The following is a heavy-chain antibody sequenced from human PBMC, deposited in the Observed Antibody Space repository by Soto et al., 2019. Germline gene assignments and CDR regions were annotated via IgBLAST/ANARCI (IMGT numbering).Heavy chain of an antibody. D-gene: IGHD3-3*01. CDR2: ISGSGGST. CDR3: AKQNRAGIFGVVITSYYYYGMVA. CDR1: GFTFSSYA. V-gene: IGHV3-23*01. J-gene: IGHJ6*02. Sequence: PGGSLRLSCAASGFTFSSYAMSWVRQAPGKGLEWVSAISGSGGSTYYADSVKGRFTISRDNSKNTLYLQMNSLRAEDTAVYYCAKQNRAGIFGVVITSYYYYGMVAWGQGTTVSVSS.